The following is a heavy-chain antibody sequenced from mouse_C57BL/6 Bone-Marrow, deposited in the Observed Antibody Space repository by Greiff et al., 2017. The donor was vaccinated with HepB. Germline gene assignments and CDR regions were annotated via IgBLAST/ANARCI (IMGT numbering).Heavy chain of an antibody. CDR1: GFTFSDYY. J-gene: IGHJ4*01. CDR3: ARQGYYGSSYCYAMDY. V-gene: IGHV5-12*01. D-gene: IGHD1-1*01. Sequence: EVKLVESGGGLVQPGGSLKLSCAASGFTFSDYYMYWVRQTPEKRLEWVAYISNGGGSTYYPDTVKGRFTISRDNAKNTLYLQMSRLKSEDTAMYYCARQGYYGSSYCYAMDYWGQGTSVTVSS. CDR2: ISNGGGST.